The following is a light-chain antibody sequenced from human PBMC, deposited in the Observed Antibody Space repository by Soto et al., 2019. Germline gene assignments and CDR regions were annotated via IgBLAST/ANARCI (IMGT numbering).Light chain of an antibody. CDR1: SSNIGSNT. Sequence: QSVLTQAPSASGTPGQRVTISCSGSSSNIGSNTVNWYQQLPGTAPKLLIYSNNQRPSGVPDRFSGSKSGTSASLAISGLHSEDEADYYCAASDDTLNGVVFGGGTKVTVL. J-gene: IGLJ2*01. CDR3: AASDDTLNGVV. V-gene: IGLV1-44*01. CDR2: SNN.